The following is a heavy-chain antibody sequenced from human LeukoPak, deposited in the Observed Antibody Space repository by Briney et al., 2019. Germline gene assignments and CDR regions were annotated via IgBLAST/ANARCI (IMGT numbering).Heavy chain of an antibody. Sequence: PSETLSLTCTVSGGSISSFYWSWIRQPPGKGLEWIGYMYLGGSPKYNPSLKSRVITSLDMSKNQFSLKLSSVTAADTAVYYCVTGRYSYGWYDDWGQGTLVTVSS. CDR1: GGSISSFY. J-gene: IGHJ5*02. V-gene: IGHV4-59*01. D-gene: IGHD5-12*01. CDR3: VTGRYSYGWYDD. CDR2: MYLGGSP.